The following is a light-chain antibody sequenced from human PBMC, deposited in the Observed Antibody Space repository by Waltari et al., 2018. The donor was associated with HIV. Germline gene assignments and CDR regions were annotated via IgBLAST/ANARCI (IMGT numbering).Light chain of an antibody. V-gene: IGLV1-44*01. Sequence: QSVLTQPPSASGPPGQRVTMSCSGSSSNLGRNPLHWYQQLPGTAPKLLIFSDTQRPSGVPDRFSGSKSGTSASLAISGLQSEDEGDYYCAAWDDSLNGHWVFGGGTRVTVL. CDR2: SDT. CDR3: AAWDDSLNGHWV. CDR1: SSNLGRNP. J-gene: IGLJ3*02.